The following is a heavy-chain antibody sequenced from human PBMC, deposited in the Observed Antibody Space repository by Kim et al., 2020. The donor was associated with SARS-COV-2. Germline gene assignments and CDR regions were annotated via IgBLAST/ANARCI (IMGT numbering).Heavy chain of an antibody. CDR2: IKTDGSEK. CDR1: GFSFSSYW. J-gene: IGHJ4*02. Sequence: GGSLRLSCAASGFSFSSYWMGWVCQAPGKGLKWVATIKTDGSEKYYVDSVKGRFTISRDNGKNSLYLQMNGLRAEDTAVYFCLVARRGVRFDCWGQGTSVTVSS. D-gene: IGHD2-15*01. CDR3: LVARRGVRFDC. V-gene: IGHV3-7*01.